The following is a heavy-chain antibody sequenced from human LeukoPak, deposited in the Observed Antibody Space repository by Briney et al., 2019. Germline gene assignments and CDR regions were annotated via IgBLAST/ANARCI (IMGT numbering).Heavy chain of an antibody. CDR2: IWYDGSNK. Sequence: GGSLRLSCAASGFTFSSYGMHWVRQAPGKGLEWVAVIWYDGSNKYYADSVKGRFTISRDNSKNTLYLQMNSLRAEDTAVYCCASWQQLDDYWGQGTLVTVSS. CDR1: GFTFSSYG. V-gene: IGHV3-33*08. D-gene: IGHD6-13*01. CDR3: ASWQQLDDY. J-gene: IGHJ4*02.